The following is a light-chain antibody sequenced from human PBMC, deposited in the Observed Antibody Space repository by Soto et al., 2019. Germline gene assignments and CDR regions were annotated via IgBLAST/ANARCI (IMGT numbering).Light chain of an antibody. CDR1: SSDAGGYNY. CDR2: EVS. CDR3: SSYAGSNNPYV. J-gene: IGLJ1*01. Sequence: QSVLTQPSSPSVSPGQSVTISCSGTSSDAGGYNYLYWYQQHPGKAPKLKIYEVSKQPSGVPDRFSRSKSGNTASLTVSGLQAEDEADYYCSSYAGSNNPYVFGTVTNVTVL. V-gene: IGLV2-8*01.